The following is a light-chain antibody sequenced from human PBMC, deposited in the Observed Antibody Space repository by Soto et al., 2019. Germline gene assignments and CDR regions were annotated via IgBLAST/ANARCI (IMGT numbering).Light chain of an antibody. CDR2: AAS. Sequence: AIRMTQSPSSFSASAGDRVTITCRASQGISSYLAWYQQKPGKAPKLLIYAASTLQSGVPSRFSGSGSGTDFTLTISGLQSEDFATYYCQQDYSYPFTFGPGTKVDIK. V-gene: IGKV1-8*01. J-gene: IGKJ3*01. CDR1: QGISSY. CDR3: QQDYSYPFT.